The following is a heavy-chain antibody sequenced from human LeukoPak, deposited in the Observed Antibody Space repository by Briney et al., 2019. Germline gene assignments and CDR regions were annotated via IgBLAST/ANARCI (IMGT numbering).Heavy chain of an antibody. J-gene: IGHJ3*02. V-gene: IGHV3-21*01. CDR1: GFTFSSYS. CDR3: ARELNLDYRIVGATDAFDI. CDR2: ISSSSSYI. D-gene: IGHD1-26*01. Sequence: PGGSLRLSCAASGFTFSSYSMNWVRQAPGKGLEWVSSISSSSSYIYYADSVKGRFTISRDNAKNSLYLQMNSLRAEDTAVYYCARELNLDYRIVGATDAFDIWGQGTMVTVSS.